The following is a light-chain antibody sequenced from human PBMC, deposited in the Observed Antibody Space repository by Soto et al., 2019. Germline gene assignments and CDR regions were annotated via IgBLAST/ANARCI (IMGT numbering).Light chain of an antibody. CDR1: QSVLFSSNNNNY. V-gene: IGKV4-1*01. J-gene: IGKJ3*01. CDR3: QQYYSTPLT. Sequence: DIVMTQSPDSLAVSLGERATINCKSSQSVLFSSNNNNYLAWYQQKPGQPPKLLIYWASTRESGVPDRFSGSGSWTNFTLTISSLQAEDVAVYYCQQYYSTPLTFGPGTKVDIK. CDR2: WAS.